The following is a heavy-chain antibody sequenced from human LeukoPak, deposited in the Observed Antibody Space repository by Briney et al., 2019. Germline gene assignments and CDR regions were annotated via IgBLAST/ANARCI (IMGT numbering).Heavy chain of an antibody. CDR3: AKRPPPYYYDSSGYYCFDY. CDR2: ISGSGGST. Sequence: GGSLRLSCAASGFTFSSYAMSWVRQAPGKGLEWVPAISGSGGSTYYADSVKGRFTISRDNSKNTLYLQMNSLRAEDTAVYYCAKRPPPYYYDSSGYYCFDYWGQGTLVTVSS. CDR1: GFTFSSYA. J-gene: IGHJ4*02. V-gene: IGHV3-23*01. D-gene: IGHD3-22*01.